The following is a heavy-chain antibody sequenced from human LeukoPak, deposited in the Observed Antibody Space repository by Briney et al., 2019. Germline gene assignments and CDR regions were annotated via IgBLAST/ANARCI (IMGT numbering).Heavy chain of an antibody. CDR1: GFTFSGYA. V-gene: IGHV3-21*06. CDR3: ARDPAEADC. Sequence: KAGGSLRLSCAVSGFTFSGYAMNWVRQAPGKGLEWVSSIDGDYNTFYADSVKGRFAISRDNAKNSLYLQMNGLRAEDTAVYYCARDPAEADCWGQGTLVTVSS. CDR2: IDGDYNT. J-gene: IGHJ4*02.